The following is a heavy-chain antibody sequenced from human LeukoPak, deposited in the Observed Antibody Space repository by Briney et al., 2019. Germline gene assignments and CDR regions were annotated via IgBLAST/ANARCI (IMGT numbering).Heavy chain of an antibody. CDR2: IYPGDSDT. D-gene: IGHD3-10*01. CDR3: ARQVYGSGYDAFDI. V-gene: IGHV5-51*01. Sequence: GESLKISCKGSGYTFTNYWIGWVRQMPGKGLEWMGIIYPGDSDTRYSPSFQGQVTISADKSISTAYLQWSSLKASDSAMYYCARQVYGSGYDAFDIWGQGTMVTVSS. J-gene: IGHJ3*02. CDR1: GYTFTNYW.